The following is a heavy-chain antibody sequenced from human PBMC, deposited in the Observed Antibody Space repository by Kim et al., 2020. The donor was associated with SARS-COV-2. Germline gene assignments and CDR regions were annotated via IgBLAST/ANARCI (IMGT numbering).Heavy chain of an antibody. D-gene: IGHD2-2*03. Sequence: GGSLRLSCTTSGFTFTGYAMSWVRQAPGKGLEWVSSIDGSDGTTYYVDSVKGRFTISRDNSKNTLYLQMNSRRADDTAVYYCMKGGWGWIWDHWGQGTRV. V-gene: IGHV3-23*01. CDR2: IDGSDGTT. CDR1: GFTFTGYA. CDR3: MKGGWGWIWDH. J-gene: IGHJ4*02.